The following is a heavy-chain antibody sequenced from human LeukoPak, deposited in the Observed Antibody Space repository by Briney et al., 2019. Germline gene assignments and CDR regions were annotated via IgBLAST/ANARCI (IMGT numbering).Heavy chain of an antibody. CDR1: EFTLMDYY. CDR2: FIISADTI. J-gene: IGHJ6*01. CDR3: ARGSEGYCSGGGCYYGMDV. V-gene: IGHV3-11*04. D-gene: IGHD2-15*01. Sequence: PGGSLKLSFEPSEFTLMDYYMSWFAQPQGKGRNGFSYFIISADTIYYADSVKGRFTISRDNAENSLYLQMNSLRAEDTAVYYCARGSEGYCSGGGCYYGMDVWGQGTTVTVSS.